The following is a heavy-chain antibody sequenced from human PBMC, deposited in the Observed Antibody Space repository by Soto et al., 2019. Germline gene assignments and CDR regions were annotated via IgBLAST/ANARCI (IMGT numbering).Heavy chain of an antibody. CDR2: IIPIFGTA. Sequence: SVKVSCKASGGTFSSYAISWVRQAPGQGLEWMGGIIPIFGTANYAQKFQGRVTITADESTSTAYMELSSLRSEDTAVYYCATTPAAARFFNWFDPWGQGTLVTVSS. D-gene: IGHD6-6*01. CDR3: ATTPAAARFFNWFDP. V-gene: IGHV1-69*13. J-gene: IGHJ5*02. CDR1: GGTFSSYA.